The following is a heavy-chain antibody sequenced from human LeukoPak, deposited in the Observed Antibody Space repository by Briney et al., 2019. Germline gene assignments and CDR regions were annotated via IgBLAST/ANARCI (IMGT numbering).Heavy chain of an antibody. J-gene: IGHJ4*02. Sequence: GASVKVSCKASGYTFTTYAISWVRQAPGQGLEWMGIINPSGGSTSYAQKFQGRVTMTRDTSTSTVYMELSSLRSEDTAVYYCAREPYSGSYYDYWGQGTLVTVSS. CDR3: AREPYSGSYYDY. CDR1: GYTFTTYA. V-gene: IGHV1-46*01. CDR2: INPSGGST. D-gene: IGHD1-26*01.